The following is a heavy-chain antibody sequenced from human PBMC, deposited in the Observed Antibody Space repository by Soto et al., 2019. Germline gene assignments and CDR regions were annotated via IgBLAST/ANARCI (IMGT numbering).Heavy chain of an antibody. D-gene: IGHD3-3*01. J-gene: IGHJ6*02. V-gene: IGHV1-3*01. Sequence: GASVKVSCKASGYTFTSYAMHWVRQAPGQRLEWMGWINAGNGNTKYSQKFQGRVTITRDTSASTAYMELSSLRSEDTAVYYCAREGTRITIFGVVRPSYYGMDVWGQGTTVTVSS. CDR3: AREGTRITIFGVVRPSYYGMDV. CDR2: INAGNGNT. CDR1: GYTFTSYA.